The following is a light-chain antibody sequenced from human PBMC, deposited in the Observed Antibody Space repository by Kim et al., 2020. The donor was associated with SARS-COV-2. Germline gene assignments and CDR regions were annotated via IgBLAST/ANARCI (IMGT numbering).Light chain of an antibody. J-gene: IGKJ4*01. Sequence: IVLTQSPGTLSLSPGERATLSCRASQSVNSNYLGWYQQKPGQAPRLLIYGASSRAAGIPDRFSGSGSGTDFTLTISRLEPEDFAVYYCKQDGSSPLTFGGGNRVDIK. CDR3: KQDGSSPLT. CDR1: QSVNSNY. CDR2: GAS. V-gene: IGKV3-20*01.